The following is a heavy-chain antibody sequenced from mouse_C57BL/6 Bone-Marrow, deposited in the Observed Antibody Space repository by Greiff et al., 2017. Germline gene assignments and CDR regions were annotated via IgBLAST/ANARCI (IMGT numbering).Heavy chain of an antibody. CDR1: GYTFTSYW. V-gene: IGHV1-52*01. J-gene: IGHJ4*01. CDR2: IDPSDSET. CDR3: ARRGFYYGSSPQYYAMDY. D-gene: IGHD1-1*01. Sequence: QVQLQQPGAELVRPGSSVKLSCKASGYTFTSYWMHWVKQRPIQGLEWIGNIDPSDSETHYNQKFKDKATLTVDKSSSTAYMQLSSLTSEDSAVYYCARRGFYYGSSPQYYAMDYWCQGTSVTVSS.